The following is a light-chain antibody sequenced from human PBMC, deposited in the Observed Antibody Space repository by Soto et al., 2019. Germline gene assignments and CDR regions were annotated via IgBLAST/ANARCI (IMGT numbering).Light chain of an antibody. V-gene: IGKV1-5*01. J-gene: IGKJ4*01. CDR2: DAS. Sequence: DIQMTQSPSTLSASVGDRVTVTCRASQTIGSWLAWYQQKPGRAPKLLIFDASSLESGVPSRFSGNGSGTDFSLTISSLQPEDLATYYCKQSKSFPLTFGGGTKVEIK. CDR1: QTIGSW. CDR3: KQSKSFPLT.